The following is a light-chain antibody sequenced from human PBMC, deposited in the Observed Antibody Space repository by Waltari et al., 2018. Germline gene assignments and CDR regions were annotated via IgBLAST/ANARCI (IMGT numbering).Light chain of an antibody. V-gene: IGKV2-28*01. CDR2: LGS. CDR1: QSLLHSNGYNY. CDR3: MQTLQTPYT. Sequence: DIVLTQTPLSLPVTPGAPASISCRSSQSLLHSNGYNYLDWYLQKPGQSPQVVVFLGSRRASGVPDRISGSGSGTEFILRITRVEAADVGIYHCMQTLQTPYTFGQGTKLEI. J-gene: IGKJ2*01.